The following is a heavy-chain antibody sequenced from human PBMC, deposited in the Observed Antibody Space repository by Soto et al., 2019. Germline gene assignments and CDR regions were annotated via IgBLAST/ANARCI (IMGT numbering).Heavy chain of an antibody. J-gene: IGHJ4*02. D-gene: IGHD3-22*01. CDR3: ARGPHVGISTS. Sequence: PGGSLRLSCAASGFNVSSNYMSWVRQAPGKGLEWLSVIYSGGSTYHAESVKGRFTISRDNSKNTLNLQMNALRVEDTAVYYCARGPHVGISTSWGQGTLLTVSS. V-gene: IGHV3-53*01. CDR1: GFNVSSNY. CDR2: IYSGGST.